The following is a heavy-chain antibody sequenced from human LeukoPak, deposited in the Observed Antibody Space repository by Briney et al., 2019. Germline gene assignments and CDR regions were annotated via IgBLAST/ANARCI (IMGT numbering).Heavy chain of an antibody. CDR2: IIPIFGTA. V-gene: IGHV1-69*13. CDR1: GGTFSSYA. CDR3: ASRDGYNPNTYFDY. Sequence: ASVKVSCKASGGTFSSYAISWVRQAPGQGLGWMGGIIPIFGTANYAQKFQGRVTITADESTSTAYMELSSLRSEDTAVYYCASRDGYNPNTYFDYWGQGTLVTVSS. D-gene: IGHD5-24*01. J-gene: IGHJ4*02.